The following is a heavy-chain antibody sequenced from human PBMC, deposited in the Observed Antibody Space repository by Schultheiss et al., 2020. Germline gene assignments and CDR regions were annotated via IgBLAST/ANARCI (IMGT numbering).Heavy chain of an antibody. Sequence: GESLKISCAASGFTFSGNYMSWIRQAPGKGLEWLSCINNPGSSMSYADSVKGRFTISRDKSKITLYLQMNSLRAEDTAVYYCAKSDGGQYYFDAWGQGTLVTVSS. CDR3: AKSDGGQYYFDA. CDR2: INNPGSSM. D-gene: IGHD4-23*01. CDR1: GFTFSGNY. J-gene: IGHJ4*02. V-gene: IGHV3-11*01.